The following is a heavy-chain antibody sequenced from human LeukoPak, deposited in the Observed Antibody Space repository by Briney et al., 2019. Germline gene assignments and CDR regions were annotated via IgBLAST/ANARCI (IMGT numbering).Heavy chain of an antibody. D-gene: IGHD3-3*01. Sequence: SVNVSCKASGGTFSSYAISWVRQAPGQGLEWMGGIIPIFGTANYAQKFQGRVTITADKSTSTAYMELSSLRSEDTAVYYCARSKRFWSGYYSPRNFYYYYYMDVWGKGTTVTVSS. CDR2: IIPIFGTA. J-gene: IGHJ6*03. CDR1: GGTFSSYA. V-gene: IGHV1-69*06. CDR3: ARSKRFWSGYYSPRNFYYYYYMDV.